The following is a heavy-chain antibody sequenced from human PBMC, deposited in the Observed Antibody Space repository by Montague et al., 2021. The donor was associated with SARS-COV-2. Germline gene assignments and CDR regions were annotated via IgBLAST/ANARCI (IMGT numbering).Heavy chain of an antibody. V-gene: IGHV4-34*01. Sequence: SETLSLTCAVYGGSFSGYYWSWIRQPPGKGLEWIGEINHSGGTNXNPSLKSRVTISVDTSKNQFSLKLSSVTAADTAVYYCASANGYYFDYWGQGTLVTVSS. CDR1: GGSFSGYY. CDR2: INHSGGT. J-gene: IGHJ4*02. CDR3: ASANGYYFDY. D-gene: IGHD2-8*01.